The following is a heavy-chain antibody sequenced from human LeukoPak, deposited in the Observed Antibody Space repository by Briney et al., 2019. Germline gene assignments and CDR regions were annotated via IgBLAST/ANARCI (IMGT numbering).Heavy chain of an antibody. J-gene: IGHJ5*02. CDR1: GFTVSSNY. Sequence: GSLRLSCAASGFTVSSNYMTWIRQPPGKGLEWIGEIHHTGASNYNASLKSRVTISLDTSNNQFSLQLTSMTAADTAYYFCARGGGQRRSWLDLWGQGTLVTVPS. D-gene: IGHD3-10*01. V-gene: IGHV4-34*01. CDR3: ARGGGQRRSWLDL. CDR2: IHHTGAS.